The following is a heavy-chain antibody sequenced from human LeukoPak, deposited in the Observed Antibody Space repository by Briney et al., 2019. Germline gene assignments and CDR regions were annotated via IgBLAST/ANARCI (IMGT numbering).Heavy chain of an antibody. CDR1: GGSISSSAYH. J-gene: IGHJ5*02. Sequence: SETLSLTCTVSGGSISSSAYHWSWIRQPPGKGLEWIGYIYYSGSTNYNPSLKSRVTMSVDTSKNQFSLKLSSVTAADTAVYYCARDWGDGLEGWFDPWGQGTLVTVSS. CDR3: ARDWGDGLEGWFDP. V-gene: IGHV4-61*08. CDR2: IYYSGST. D-gene: IGHD2-21*02.